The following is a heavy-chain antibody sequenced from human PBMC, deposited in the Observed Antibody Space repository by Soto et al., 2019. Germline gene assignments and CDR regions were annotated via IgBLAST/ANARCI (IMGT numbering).Heavy chain of an antibody. D-gene: IGHD3-3*01. CDR2: MNPNSGNT. CDR1: GYTFTSYD. CDR3: ARANNDFGTGDYYMDV. V-gene: IGHV1-8*01. Sequence: GASVKVSCKASGYTFTSYDINWVRQATGQGLEWMGWMNPNSGNTGYAQKFQGRVTMTRNTSISTAYMELSSLRSEDTAVYYCARANNDFGTGDYYMDVWGKGTTVTVSS. J-gene: IGHJ6*03.